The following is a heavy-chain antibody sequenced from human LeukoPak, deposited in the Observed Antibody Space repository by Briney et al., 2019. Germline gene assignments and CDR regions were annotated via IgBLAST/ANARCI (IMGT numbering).Heavy chain of an antibody. V-gene: IGHV4-39*01. CDR1: GGSISSGFYY. Sequence: SETLSLTCTVSGGSISSGFYYWGWIRQPPGEGLEWIGRIYYSGNTYYNPSLKSRVTISVDTSKNQVSLRLSSVTAADTAVYYCANNARGSGSFFDIWGQGTMVTVSS. CDR3: ANNARGSGSFFDI. CDR2: IYYSGNT. D-gene: IGHD3-10*01. J-gene: IGHJ3*02.